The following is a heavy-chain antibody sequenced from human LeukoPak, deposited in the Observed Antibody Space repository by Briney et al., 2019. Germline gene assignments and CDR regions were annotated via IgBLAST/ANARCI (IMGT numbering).Heavy chain of an antibody. CDR2: SYCRSKWYY. V-gene: IGHV6-1*01. Sequence: SQALSLTCALSGDCVSRNWISQAPARGLEWLGRSYCRSKWYYEYPVSVKSRINHSPDPYKNQFPMQLTSVTPQDTPVHYCSLARSEHHYGMDVWAQGTTVTVSS. CDR1: GDCVS. J-gene: IGHJ6*02. D-gene: IGHD1/OR15-1a*01. CDR3: SLARSEHHYGMDV.